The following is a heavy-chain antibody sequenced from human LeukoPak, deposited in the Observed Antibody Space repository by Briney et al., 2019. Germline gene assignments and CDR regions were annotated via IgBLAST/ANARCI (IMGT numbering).Heavy chain of an antibody. D-gene: IGHD3-3*01. V-gene: IGHV4-39*07. J-gene: IGHJ6*02. Sequence: PSETLSLTCTVSGGSISSSDYYWGWIRQPPGKGLEWIGEINHSGSTNYNPSLKSRVAISVDTSKNQFSLKLSSVTAADTAVYYCARGLKSRSGFPNYYYYYGMDVWGQGTTVTVSS. CDR3: ARGLKSRSGFPNYYYYYGMDV. CDR2: INHSGST. CDR1: GGSISSSDYY.